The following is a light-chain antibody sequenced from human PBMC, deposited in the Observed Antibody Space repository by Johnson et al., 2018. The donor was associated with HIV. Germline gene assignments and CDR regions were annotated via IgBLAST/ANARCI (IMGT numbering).Light chain of an antibody. V-gene: IGLV1-51*01. J-gene: IGLJ1*01. CDR1: SSNIGNNY. CDR3: GTWDISLSAHYV. CDR2: DNN. Sequence: QSVLTQPPSVSAAPGQKVTISCSGSSSNIGNNYVSWYQQLPGTAPKLLIYDNNKRPSGIPDRFSGSKSGTSATLGITGLQTGDEADYYPGTWDISLSAHYVFGTGTKVTVL.